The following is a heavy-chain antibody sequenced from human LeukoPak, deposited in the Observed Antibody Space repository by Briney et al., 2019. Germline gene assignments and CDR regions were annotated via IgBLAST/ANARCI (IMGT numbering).Heavy chain of an antibody. CDR3: ARGVGQDAFDI. V-gene: IGHV3-53*01. J-gene: IGHJ3*02. D-gene: IGHD1-26*01. Sequence: PGGSLRLSCAASGFTVSNNYMSWVRQAPGKGLEWVSVIYSGGRTYYADSVKGRFTFSKDNSKNTLYLQMTNLRVEDTAVYYCARGVGQDAFDIWGQGTMVIVSS. CDR2: IYSGGRT. CDR1: GFTVSNNY.